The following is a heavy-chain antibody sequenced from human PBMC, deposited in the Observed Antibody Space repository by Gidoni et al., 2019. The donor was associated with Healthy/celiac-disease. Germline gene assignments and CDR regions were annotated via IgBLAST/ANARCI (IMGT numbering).Heavy chain of an antibody. Sequence: EVQLVASGGGLVQPGGSLRLSCAASGFTVSSNYMSWVRQAPGKGLEWVSVIYSGGSTYYADSVKGRFTISRDNSKNTLYLQMNSLRAEDTAVYYCAREGFGLWFGELSDYGMDVWGQGTTVTVSS. J-gene: IGHJ6*02. CDR1: GFTVSSNY. CDR2: IYSGGST. CDR3: AREGFGLWFGELSDYGMDV. D-gene: IGHD3-10*01. V-gene: IGHV3-66*01.